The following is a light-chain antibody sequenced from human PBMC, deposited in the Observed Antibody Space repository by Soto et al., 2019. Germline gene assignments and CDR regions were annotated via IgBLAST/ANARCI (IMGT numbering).Light chain of an antibody. J-gene: IGKJ1*01. Sequence: DIQMSQSPSSLSASIGERVTITCRASQSISNYLNWFQQKPGEAPKLLIYAASSLPSGVPSRFSGSGSGTDFTLTISSLQREDFATYYCQHYNSYSEAFGQGTKVDVK. CDR1: QSISNY. CDR2: AAS. CDR3: QHYNSYSEA. V-gene: IGKV1-39*01.